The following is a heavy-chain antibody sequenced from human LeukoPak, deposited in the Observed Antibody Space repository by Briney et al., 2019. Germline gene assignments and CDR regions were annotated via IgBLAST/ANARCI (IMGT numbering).Heavy chain of an antibody. Sequence: PSQTLSLTCTVSGDSISSGYYYWSWIRQPAGKGLEWIGRIYTSGSTYYNPSLESRVTISVDTSKNQFSLKVNSVTAADTAVYYCARGVYGGGRDGYNLWGQGTLVTVSS. D-gene: IGHD5-24*01. CDR1: GDSISSGYYY. CDR2: IYTSGST. CDR3: ARGVYGGGRDGYNL. V-gene: IGHV4-61*02. J-gene: IGHJ4*02.